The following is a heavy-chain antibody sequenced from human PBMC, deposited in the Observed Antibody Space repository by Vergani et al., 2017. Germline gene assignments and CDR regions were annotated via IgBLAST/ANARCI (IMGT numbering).Heavy chain of an antibody. J-gene: IGHJ4*02. Sequence: EVQLVESGGVVVQPGGSLRLSCAASGFTFDDYTMHWVRQAPGKGLEWVSLISWDGGSTYYADSVKGRFTISRDNSKNSLYLQMNSLRTEDTALYYCAKDRGRGWAMNFDYWGQGTLVTVSS. D-gene: IGHD6-19*01. CDR1: GFTFDDYT. V-gene: IGHV3-43*01. CDR2: ISWDGGST. CDR3: AKDRGRGWAMNFDY.